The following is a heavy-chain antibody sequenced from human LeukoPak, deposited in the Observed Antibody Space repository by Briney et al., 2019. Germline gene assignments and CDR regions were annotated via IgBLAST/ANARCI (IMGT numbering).Heavy chain of an antibody. CDR3: ATSAYDSSGYYRRPDAFDI. CDR2: INHSGST. D-gene: IGHD3-22*01. J-gene: IGHJ3*02. CDR1: GGSFSGYY. V-gene: IGHV4-34*01. Sequence: SGTLSLTCAVYGGSFSGYYWSWVRQPPGKGLEWIGEINHSGSTNYNPSLKSRVTISVDTSKNQFSLKLSSVTAADTAVYYCATSAYDSSGYYRRPDAFDIWGQGTMVTVSS.